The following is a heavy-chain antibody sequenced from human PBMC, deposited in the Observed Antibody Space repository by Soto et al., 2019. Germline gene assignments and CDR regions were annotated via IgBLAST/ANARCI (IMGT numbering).Heavy chain of an antibody. CDR3: ARVSDMVVTQKGPFDY. D-gene: IGHD2-21*02. J-gene: IGHJ4*02. CDR1: GFTFSSYA. V-gene: IGHV3-30-3*01. CDR2: ISYDGSNK. Sequence: QVQLVESGGGVVQPWRSLRRSCAASGFTFSSYAMHWFRQAPGKGLEWVAVISYDGSNKYYADSVKGRFTISRDNSKNTLYLQMNSLRAEDTAVYYCARVSDMVVTQKGPFDYWGQGTLFTVSS.